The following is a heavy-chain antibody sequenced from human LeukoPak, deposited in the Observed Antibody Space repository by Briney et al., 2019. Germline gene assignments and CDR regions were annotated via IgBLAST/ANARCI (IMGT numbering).Heavy chain of an antibody. CDR2: IWHDGSHK. J-gene: IGHJ4*02. CDR3: ASEIFGSGSYPDF. Sequence: GRSLRLSCAASRFAFNTYAMHWVRQAPGQGLEWVALIWHDGSHKFYSNSVRGQFTISRDNSKNTVSLQMNNLRPEDTAVYYCASEIFGSGSYPDFWGQGTLVTVSS. D-gene: IGHD3-10*01. V-gene: IGHV3-33*08. CDR1: RFAFNTYA.